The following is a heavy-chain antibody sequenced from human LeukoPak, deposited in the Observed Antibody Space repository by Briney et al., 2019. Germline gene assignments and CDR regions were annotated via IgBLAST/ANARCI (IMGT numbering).Heavy chain of an antibody. CDR3: ARALTTLTYEGY. D-gene: IGHD1-1*01. CDR1: GFTFSSYT. J-gene: IGHJ4*02. CDR2: ISGSNSYI. V-gene: IGHV3-21*01. Sequence: GGSLRLSCAASGFTFSSYTMHWIRQAPGKGPEWVSSISGSNSYIFYADSVKGRFTVSRDNAKDSLYLQMNSLRAEDTAVYYCARALTTLTYEGYWGQGTLVTVSS.